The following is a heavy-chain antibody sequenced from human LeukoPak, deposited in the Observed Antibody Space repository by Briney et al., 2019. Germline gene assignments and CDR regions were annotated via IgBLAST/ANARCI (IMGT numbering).Heavy chain of an antibody. CDR2: IYPSGGST. CDR1: GYTFTSYY. J-gene: IGHJ5*02. Sequence: ASVKVSCKASGYTFTSYYMHWVRQAPGQGLEWMGIIYPSGGSTSYAQKFQGRVTMTRDTSTSTVYMELSSLRSEDTAVYYCARDLPYYDFWSGYSNFHMTDKGYWFDPWGQGTLVTVSS. V-gene: IGHV1-46*01. CDR3: ARDLPYYDFWSGYSNFHMTDKGYWFDP. D-gene: IGHD3-3*01.